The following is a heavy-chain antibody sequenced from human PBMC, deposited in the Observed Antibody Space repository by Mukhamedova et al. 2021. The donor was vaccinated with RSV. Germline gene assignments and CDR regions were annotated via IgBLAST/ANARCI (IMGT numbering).Heavy chain of an antibody. CDR3: ARDQFGV. CDR1: TFSSYA. Sequence: TFSSYAMHWVRQAPGKGLEWVAVISYDGSNKYSADSDKGRFTISRDNSKNTLYLQMNSLRAEDTAVYYCARDQFGVWGQGTTVTV. CDR2: ISYDGSNK. V-gene: IGHV3-30*04. D-gene: IGHD3-16*01. J-gene: IGHJ6*02.